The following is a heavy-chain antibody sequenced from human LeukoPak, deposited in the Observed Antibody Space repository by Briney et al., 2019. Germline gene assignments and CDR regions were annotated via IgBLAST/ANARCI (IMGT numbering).Heavy chain of an antibody. CDR1: GYTFSSYF. CDR3: ARPNITSYYDSRGYDAFDV. CDR2: IAPADSYT. D-gene: IGHD3-22*01. Sequence: ESLRISCMGSGYTFSSYFITWVRQMPGRGMAWMGRIAPADSYTKYSPSFQGHVTISADKSISTAFLQWSSLKASDTAMYYCARPNITSYYDSRGYDAFDVWGQGTMVIVSS. V-gene: IGHV5-10-1*01. J-gene: IGHJ3*01.